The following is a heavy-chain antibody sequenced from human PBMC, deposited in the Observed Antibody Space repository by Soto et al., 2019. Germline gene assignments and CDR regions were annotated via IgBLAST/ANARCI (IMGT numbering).Heavy chain of an antibody. Sequence: PGGSLRLSCAASGFTLSSYAMSWIRQAPGKGLEWVSYISSSGSTIYYADSVKGRFTISRDNPKNSLYLQMNSLRAEDTAVYYCAREDSLGSGSYDYWGQGTLVTVSS. J-gene: IGHJ4*02. CDR1: GFTLSSYA. CDR2: ISSSGSTI. V-gene: IGHV3-11*01. D-gene: IGHD3-10*02. CDR3: AREDSLGSGSYDY.